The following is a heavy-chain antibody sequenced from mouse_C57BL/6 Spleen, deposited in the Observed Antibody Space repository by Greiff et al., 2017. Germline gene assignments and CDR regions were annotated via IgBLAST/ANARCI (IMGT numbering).Heavy chain of an antibody. CDR1: GYAFSSSW. J-gene: IGHJ2*01. CDR2: IYPGDGDT. CDR3: SPLTGTGYYFDY. V-gene: IGHV1-82*01. Sequence: VQLQQSGPELVKPGASVKISCKASGYAFSSSWMNWVKQRPGKGLEWIGRIYPGDGDTNYNGKFKGKATLTADKSSSTAYMQLSSLISEDSAVYFCSPLTGTGYYFDYWGQGTTLTVSS. D-gene: IGHD4-1*01.